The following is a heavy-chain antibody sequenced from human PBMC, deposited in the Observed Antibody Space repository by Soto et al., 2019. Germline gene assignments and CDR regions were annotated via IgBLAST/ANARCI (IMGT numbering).Heavy chain of an antibody. V-gene: IGHV2-26*01. CDR2: ISSSDEK. CDR1: GFSLNHPRMG. CDR3: ARMLYYAMEV. Sequence: QVTLKESGPVLVKPTETLTLTCTVSGFSLNHPRMGVSWLRQPPGKALEWLAHISSSDEKASSTSLSSRLTTSKDTSESQVVLTMTNMDPVDTATYYCARMLYYAMEVWGQGTTVAVSS. J-gene: IGHJ6*02.